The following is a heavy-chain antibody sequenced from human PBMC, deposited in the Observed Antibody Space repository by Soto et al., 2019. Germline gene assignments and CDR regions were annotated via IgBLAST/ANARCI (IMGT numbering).Heavy chain of an antibody. CDR2: INHSGST. Sequence: PSETLSLTCAVYGGSFSGYYWSWIRQPPGKGLEWIGEINHSGSTNYNPSLKSRVTISVDTSKNQFSLKLSSVTAADTAVYYCARGRGGISSWGQGTLVTVSS. V-gene: IGHV4-34*01. CDR1: GGSFSGYY. D-gene: IGHD1-26*01. J-gene: IGHJ5*02. CDR3: ARGRGGISS.